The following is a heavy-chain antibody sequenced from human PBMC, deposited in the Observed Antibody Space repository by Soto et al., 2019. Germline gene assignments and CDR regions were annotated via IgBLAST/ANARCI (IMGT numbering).Heavy chain of an antibody. CDR2: ISGSGGST. J-gene: IGHJ4*02. V-gene: IGHV3-23*01. D-gene: IGHD5-12*01. Sequence: EVQLLESGGGLVQPGGSLRLSWAASGFTFSRYAMSWVRQAPGTRLEWVSAISGSGGSTYYADSVKGRFTISRDNSKKTLYLQMNSLRAEDTAVYYCAREEMATSPGGQGTLVTVSS. CDR1: GFTFSRYA. CDR3: AREEMATSP.